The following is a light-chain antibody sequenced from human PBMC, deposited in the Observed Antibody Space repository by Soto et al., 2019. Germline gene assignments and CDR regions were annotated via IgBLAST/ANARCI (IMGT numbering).Light chain of an antibody. CDR3: AAWDDSLNGVV. Sequence: QSVLTQPPSVSEAPRQRVTISCSGSSSNIGNNAVNWYQQLPGKAPKLLIYYDDLLPSGVSDRFSGSKSGTSASLAISGLQSEDEADYYCAAWDDSLNGVVFGGWTKLTV. V-gene: IGLV1-36*01. CDR1: SSNIGNNA. CDR2: YDD. J-gene: IGLJ2*01.